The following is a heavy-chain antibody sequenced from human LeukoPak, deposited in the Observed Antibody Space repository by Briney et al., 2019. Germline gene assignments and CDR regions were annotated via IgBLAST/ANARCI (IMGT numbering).Heavy chain of an antibody. CDR1: GFTFSDYY. J-gene: IGHJ6*02. CDR3: ARTHCSSTSCYGPEYYYGMDV. CDR2: ISSSGSTI. D-gene: IGHD2-2*01. V-gene: IGHV3-11*01. Sequence: GGSLRLSCAASGFTFSDYYMSWIRQAPGKGLEWVSYISSSGSTIYYADSVKGRFTISRDNAKNSLYLQMNSLRAEDTAVYYCARTHCSSTSCYGPEYYYGMDVWGQGTTVTVS.